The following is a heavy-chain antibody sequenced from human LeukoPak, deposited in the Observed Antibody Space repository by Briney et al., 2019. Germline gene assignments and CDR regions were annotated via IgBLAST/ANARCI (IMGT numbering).Heavy chain of an antibody. D-gene: IGHD2-2*01. V-gene: IGHV1-69*04. Sequence: ASVKVSCKASGGTFSSYAINWVRQAPGQGLEWMGRIIPILDTPNYAQKFQGRVTMTTDTSTSTAYMELRSLRSDDTAVYYCARDPSEYQLLIAPIGAWFDPWGQGTLVTVSS. CDR3: ARDPSEYQLLIAPIGAWFDP. CDR1: GGTFSSYA. J-gene: IGHJ5*02. CDR2: IIPILDTP.